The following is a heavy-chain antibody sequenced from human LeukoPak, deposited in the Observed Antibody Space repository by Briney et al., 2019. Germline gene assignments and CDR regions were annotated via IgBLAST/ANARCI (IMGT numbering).Heavy chain of an antibody. J-gene: IGHJ4*02. Sequence: SVKVSCKASGGTFSSYAISWVRQAPGQGLEWMGRIIPILGIANYAQKFQGRVTITADKSTSTAYMELSSLRSEDTAVYYCARDPYGGNGGYFDYWGQGTLVTVSS. D-gene: IGHD4-23*01. CDR3: ARDPYGGNGGYFDY. V-gene: IGHV1-69*04. CDR1: GGTFSSYA. CDR2: IIPILGIA.